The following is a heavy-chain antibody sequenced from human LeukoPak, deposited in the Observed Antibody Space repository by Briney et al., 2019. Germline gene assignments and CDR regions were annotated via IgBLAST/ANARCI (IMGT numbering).Heavy chain of an antibody. CDR3: ARSAYYDFWSGYYFDY. CDR1: GFTFSSYS. J-gene: IGHJ4*02. CDR2: ISSSSSYI. V-gene: IGHV3-21*01. Sequence: GGSLRLSCAASGFTFSSYSMNWVRQAPGKGLEWVSSISSSSSYIYYADSVKGRFTISRDNAKNSLYLQMNSLTAEDTAVYYCARSAYYDFWSGYYFDYWGQGTLVTVSS. D-gene: IGHD3-3*01.